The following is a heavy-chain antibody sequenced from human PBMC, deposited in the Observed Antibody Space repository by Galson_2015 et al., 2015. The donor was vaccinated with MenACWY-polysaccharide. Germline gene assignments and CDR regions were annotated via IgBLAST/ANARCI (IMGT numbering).Heavy chain of an antibody. CDR2: INPNSGGT. Sequence: SVKVSCKASGYTFTGYYMHWVRQAPGQGLEWMGWINPNSGGTNYAQKFQGRVTMTRDTSISTAYMELSRLRSDDTAVYYCARVQFNLSAYGVQFDYWGQGTLVTVSS. V-gene: IGHV1-2*02. J-gene: IGHJ4*02. CDR3: ARVQFNLSAYGVQFDY. CDR1: GYTFTGYY. D-gene: IGHD4-17*01.